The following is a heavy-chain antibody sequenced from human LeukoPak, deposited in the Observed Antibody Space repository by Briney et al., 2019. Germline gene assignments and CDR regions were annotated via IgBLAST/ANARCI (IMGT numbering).Heavy chain of an antibody. CDR3: ARYYDFWSGYPTNFDY. CDR2: ISAYNGNT. CDR1: GYTFTSYG. D-gene: IGHD3-3*01. V-gene: IGHV1-18*01. Sequence: ASVKVSREASGYTFTSYGISWVRQAPGQGLEWMGWISAYNGNTNYAQKLQGRVTMTTDTSTSTAYMELRSLRSDDTAVYYCARYYDFWSGYPTNFDYWGQGTLVTVSS. J-gene: IGHJ4*02.